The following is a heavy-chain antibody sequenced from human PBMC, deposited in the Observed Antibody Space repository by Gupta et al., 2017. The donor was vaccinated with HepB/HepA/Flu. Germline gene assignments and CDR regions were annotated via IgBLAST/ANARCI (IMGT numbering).Heavy chain of an antibody. Sequence: GSLRLSCAASGFTVSSNYMSWVRQAPGKGLEWVSLIYSGGRTEYADSVKGRFTISRGNSKNTLYLQMNSLRAEDMAVYYCARGKGSSVFFDYWGQGTLVTVSS. V-gene: IGHV3-66*01. CDR3: ARGKGSSVFFDY. CDR2: IYSGGRT. J-gene: IGHJ4*02. CDR1: GFTVSSNY. D-gene: IGHD2-2*01.